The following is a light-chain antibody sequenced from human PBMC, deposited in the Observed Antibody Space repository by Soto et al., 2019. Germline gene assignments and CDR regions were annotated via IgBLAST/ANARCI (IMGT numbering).Light chain of an antibody. CDR2: EVS. CDR3: SSYAGNTFYV. CDR1: SSDVGGYNY. J-gene: IGLJ1*01. Sequence: QSALTQPPSASGSPGQSVTISCTGTSSDVGGYNYVSWYQQHPGKAPKLMIYEVSKRPSGVPDRFSGSKSGNTASLTVSGLQAEDEADYYCSSYAGNTFYVFGTGTKVTVL. V-gene: IGLV2-8*01.